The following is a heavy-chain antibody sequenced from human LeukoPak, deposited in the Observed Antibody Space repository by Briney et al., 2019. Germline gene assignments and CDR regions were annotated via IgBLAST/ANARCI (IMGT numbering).Heavy chain of an antibody. CDR1: GGSFSGYY. CDR3: VRQYTSSWYDY. CDR2: INHSGST. V-gene: IGHV4-34*01. Sequence: SETLSLTCAVYGGSFSGYYWSWIRQPPGKGLEWIGDINHSGSTNYNPSLKSRVTISVDTSKNQFSLKVKSVTAADTAMYYCVRQYTSSWYDYWGQGTLVTVSS. D-gene: IGHD6-13*01. J-gene: IGHJ4*02.